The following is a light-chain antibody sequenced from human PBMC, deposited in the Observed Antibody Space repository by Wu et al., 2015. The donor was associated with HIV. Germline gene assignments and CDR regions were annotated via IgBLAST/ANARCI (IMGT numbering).Light chain of an antibody. V-gene: IGKV1-9*01. J-gene: IGKJ3*01. Sequence: ILLTQSPSSLSASVGDRVTITCRASRGISDYLAWYQQKPGQAPKLLIYAASTLQSGVPSRFSGSGSGPDFTLTISSLQPEDSATYYCQQLHSYPPAGTFGPGPKWRSN. CDR2: AAS. CDR1: RGISDY. CDR3: QQLHSYPPAGT.